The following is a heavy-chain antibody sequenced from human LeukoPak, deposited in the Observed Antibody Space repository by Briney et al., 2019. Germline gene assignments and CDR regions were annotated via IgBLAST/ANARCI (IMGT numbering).Heavy chain of an antibody. CDR2: IKKDGSET. CDR3: ARDRGWQQFDY. V-gene: IGHV3-7*01. J-gene: IGHJ4*02. Sequence: PSGGSLRLSCVASGFTFSNSWMTWVRQTPGKGLERVANIKKDGSETYYVESVRGRFSISRDNAKNSMYLEMNSLRAEDTAVYFCARDRGWQQFDYWGQGTLVTVSA. D-gene: IGHD5-24*01. CDR1: GFTFSNSW.